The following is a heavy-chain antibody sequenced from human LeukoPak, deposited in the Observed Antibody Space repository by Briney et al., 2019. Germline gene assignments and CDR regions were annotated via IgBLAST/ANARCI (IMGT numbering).Heavy chain of an antibody. D-gene: IGHD3-10*01. J-gene: IGHJ3*02. CDR2: IYTSGST. V-gene: IGHV4-4*07. Sequence: AEALSLTCAVSGVSISSYYWSWIRQPAGKGLEWIGRIYTSGSTNYNPSLESRVTMSVDTSKNQFSLKLSSVTAADTAVYYCARDIGGAFDIWGQGTMVTVSS. CDR1: GVSISSYY. CDR3: ARDIGGAFDI.